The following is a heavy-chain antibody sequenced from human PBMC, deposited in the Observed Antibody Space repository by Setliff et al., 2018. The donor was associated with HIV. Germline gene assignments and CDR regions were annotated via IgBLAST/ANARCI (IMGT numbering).Heavy chain of an antibody. CDR1: GFTFSSYA. J-gene: IGHJ4*02. Sequence: GGSLRLSCAASGFTFSSYAMSWVRQAPGKGLAWVSGISGSGGSTYYADSVKGHFTISRDNSKDTLYLQMNSLRVEDTAKYYCAKAIRPAAAGTWLGPFAYWGQGTLVTVSS. CDR2: ISGSGGST. D-gene: IGHD6-13*01. V-gene: IGHV3-23*01. CDR3: AKAIRPAAAGTWLGPFAY.